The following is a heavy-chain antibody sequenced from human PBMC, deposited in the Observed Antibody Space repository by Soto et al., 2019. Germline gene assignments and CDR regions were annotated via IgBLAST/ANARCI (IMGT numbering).Heavy chain of an antibody. J-gene: IGHJ4*02. Sequence: PGGSLRLSCAASGFTFSSYAMSWVRQAPGKGLEWVSAISGSGGSTYYADSVKGRVTISRDNSKNTLYLQMNSLRAEDTAVYYCAKTNRSSSRGEFGYWGQGALDSVSP. CDR2: ISGSGGST. V-gene: IGHV3-23*01. D-gene: IGHD6-6*01. CDR3: AKTNRSSSRGEFGY. CDR1: GFTFSSYA.